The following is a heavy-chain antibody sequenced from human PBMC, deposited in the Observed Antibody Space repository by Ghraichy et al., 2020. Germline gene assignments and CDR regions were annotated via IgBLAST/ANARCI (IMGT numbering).Heavy chain of an antibody. V-gene: IGHV3-33*01. CDR3: ARDAENYDFWSALQPSFDY. J-gene: IGHJ4*02. D-gene: IGHD3-3*01. CDR2: IWYDGSNK. CDR1: GFTFSSYG. Sequence: GGSLRLSCAASGFTFSSYGMHWVRQAPGKGLEWVAVIWYDGSNKYYADSVKGRFTISRDNSKNTLYLQMNSLRAEDTAVYYCARDAENYDFWSALQPSFDYWGQGTLVTVSS.